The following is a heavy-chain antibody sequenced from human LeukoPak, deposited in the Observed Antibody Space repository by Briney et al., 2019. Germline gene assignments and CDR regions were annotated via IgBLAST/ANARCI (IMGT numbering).Heavy chain of an antibody. CDR2: ISSSSSYI. D-gene: IGHD1-26*01. CDR3: ARGSDYSGSYPGYFDY. V-gene: IGHV3-21*01. CDR1: GFTFSSYS. J-gene: IGHJ4*02. Sequence: GGSLRLSCAASGFTFSSYSMNWVRQAPGKGLEWVSSISSSSSYIYYADSVKGRFTISRDNAKNSLYLQMNSLRAEDTAVYYCARGSDYSGSYPGYFDYWGQGTLVTVSS.